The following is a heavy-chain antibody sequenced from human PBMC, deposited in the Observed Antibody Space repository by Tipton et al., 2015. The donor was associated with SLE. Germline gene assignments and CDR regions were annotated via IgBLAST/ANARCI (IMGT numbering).Heavy chain of an antibody. D-gene: IGHD4-17*01. J-gene: IGHJ3*02. CDR1: GGSISSYY. V-gene: IGHV4-59*01. CDR2: IYYSGST. CDR3: ARDRPFRKMTTVTSLAFDI. Sequence: TLSLTCTVSGGSISSYYWSWIRQPPGKGLEWIGYIYYSGSTNYNPSLKSRVTIPVDTSKNQFSLKLSSVTAADTAVYYCARDRPFRKMTTVTSLAFDIWGQGTMVTVSS.